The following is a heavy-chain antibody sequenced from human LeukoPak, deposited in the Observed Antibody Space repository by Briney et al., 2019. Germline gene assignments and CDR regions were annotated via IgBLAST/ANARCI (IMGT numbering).Heavy chain of an antibody. D-gene: IGHD3-22*01. Sequence: SETLSLTCTVSGGSISSSSYYWGWIRQPPGKGLEWIGSIYYSGSTYYNPSLKSRVTISVDTSKNQFSLKLSSVTAADTAVYYCATLSRWDDYDRSGTPRYWGQGTLVTVSS. V-gene: IGHV4-39*01. CDR3: ATLSRWDDYDRSGTPRY. J-gene: IGHJ4*02. CDR2: IYYSGST. CDR1: GGSISSSSYY.